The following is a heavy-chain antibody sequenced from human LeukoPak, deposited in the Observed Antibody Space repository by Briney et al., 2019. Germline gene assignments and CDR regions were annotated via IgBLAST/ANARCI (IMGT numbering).Heavy chain of an antibody. CDR3: ARTPFVSYFDY. CDR2: IYTSGST. CDR1: GGSIGSGSYF. J-gene: IGHJ4*02. V-gene: IGHV4-61*02. Sequence: SQTLSLTCTVSGGSIGSGSYFWSWIRQPAGKGLEWIGRIYTSGSTDYNPSLKSRVTTSVDTSKNQFSLKLSSVTAADTAVYYCARTPFVSYFDYWGQGTLVTVSS. D-gene: IGHD3-16*01.